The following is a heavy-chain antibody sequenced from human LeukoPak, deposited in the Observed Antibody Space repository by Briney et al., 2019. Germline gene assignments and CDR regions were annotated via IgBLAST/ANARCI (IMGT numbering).Heavy chain of an antibody. CDR1: GYTFTSYG. CDR2: ISAYNGNT. CDR3: AVGAFDY. V-gene: IGHV1-18*01. J-gene: IGHJ4*02. Sequence: ASVKVSCKASGYTFTSYGISWVRQAPGQGLEWMGWISAYNGNTNYAQKLQGRVTISRDSSASTAYMELTSLASEDTAVYYCAVGAFDYWGQGTLVTVSS. D-gene: IGHD4-17*01.